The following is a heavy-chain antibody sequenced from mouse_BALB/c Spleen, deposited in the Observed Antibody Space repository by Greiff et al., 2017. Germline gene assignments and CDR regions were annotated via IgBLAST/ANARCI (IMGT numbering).Heavy chain of an antibody. V-gene: IGHV1-19*01. CDR2: VNPYNGGT. J-gene: IGHJ4*01. CDR1: GYTFTDYY. D-gene: IGHD2-14*01. CDR3: ARVYRYAMDY. Sequence: VQLKESGPELVKPGASVKMSCKASGYTFTDYYMDWVKQSHGESFEWIGRVNPYNGGTSYNQKFKGKATLTVDKSSSTAYMELNSLTSEDSAVYYCARVYRYAMDYWGQGTSVTVSS.